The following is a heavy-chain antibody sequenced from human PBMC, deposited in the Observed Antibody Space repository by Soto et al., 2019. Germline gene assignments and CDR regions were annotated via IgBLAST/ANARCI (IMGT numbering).Heavy chain of an antibody. Sequence: GGSLRLSCAASGFTFSNYAMTWVRQAPGKGLEWVSSISGSGDTTYYADSVKGRFTISRDNSKNALFLQMNSLRDEDTAVFYCAKGDSLNFYDAFDTWGQGTMVTVS. D-gene: IGHD3-22*01. V-gene: IGHV3-23*01. J-gene: IGHJ3*02. CDR3: AKGDSLNFYDAFDT. CDR1: GFTFSNYA. CDR2: ISGSGDTT.